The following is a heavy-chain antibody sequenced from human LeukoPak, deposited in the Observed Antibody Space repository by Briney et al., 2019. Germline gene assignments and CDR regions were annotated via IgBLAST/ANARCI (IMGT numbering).Heavy chain of an antibody. D-gene: IGHD3-22*01. CDR3: AKDLDSSGYLFDY. V-gene: IGHV3-30*18. Sequence: GGSLRLSCAASGFTFSSYGMHWVRQAPGKGLEWVAVISYDGSNKYYADSVKGRFTISRDNSKNTLYLQMNSLRAEDTAVYYCAKDLDSSGYLFDYWGLGTLVTVSS. CDR1: GFTFSSYG. J-gene: IGHJ4*02. CDR2: ISYDGSNK.